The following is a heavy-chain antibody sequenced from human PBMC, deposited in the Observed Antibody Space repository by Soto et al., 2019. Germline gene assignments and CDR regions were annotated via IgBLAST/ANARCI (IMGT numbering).Heavy chain of an antibody. J-gene: IGHJ5*02. D-gene: IGHD2-2*01. V-gene: IGHV4-30-2*01. CDR1: GGSISSGGYS. CDR3: ARLPYR. CDR2: IYHSGST. Sequence: ASETLSLTCAVSGGSISSGGYSWSWIRQPPGKGLEWIGYIYHSGSTYYNPSLKSRVTISVDRSKNQFSLKLSSVTAADPAVYYCARLPYRWGQGTLVTVSS.